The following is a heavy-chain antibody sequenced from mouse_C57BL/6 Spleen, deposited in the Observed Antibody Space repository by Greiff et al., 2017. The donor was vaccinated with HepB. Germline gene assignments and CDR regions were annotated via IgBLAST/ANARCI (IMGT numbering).Heavy chain of an antibody. V-gene: IGHV1-64*01. D-gene: IGHD1-1*01. J-gene: IGHJ2*01. CDR2: IYPRSGNT. CDR1: GYTFTSYW. CDR3: ARDGSSPFDY. Sequence: QVQLQQPGAELVKPGASVKLSCKASGYTFTSYWMHWVKQRPGQGLEWIGEIYPRSGNTYYNEKFKGKATLTADKSSSTAYMELRSLTSEDSAVYFCARDGSSPFDYWGQGTTLTVSS.